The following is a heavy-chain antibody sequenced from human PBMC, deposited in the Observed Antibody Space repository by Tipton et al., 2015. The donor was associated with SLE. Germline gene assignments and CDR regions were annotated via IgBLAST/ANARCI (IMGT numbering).Heavy chain of an antibody. Sequence: QSGPEVKKPGASVKVSCKASGYSFTTYSMHWVRQDPGQRFEWMGSINIGNGNTLYPHKFEDRVTITSDTSANTVYMGLTSLRSEDTAVYYCSRDRQWLPDYWGQGTLVTVSS. V-gene: IGHV1-3*04. CDR2: INIGNGNT. CDR1: GYSFTTYS. CDR3: SRDRQWLPDY. D-gene: IGHD6-19*01. J-gene: IGHJ4*02.